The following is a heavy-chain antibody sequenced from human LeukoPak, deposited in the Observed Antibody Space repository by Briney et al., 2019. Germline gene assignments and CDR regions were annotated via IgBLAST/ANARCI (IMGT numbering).Heavy chain of an antibody. V-gene: IGHV1-18*01. CDR3: ARTAGWLRSLDY. D-gene: IGHD5-12*01. CDR2: ISGYNGNT. Sequence: ASVKVSCKASGYXFTSYGISWVRQAPGQGLEWMGWISGYNGNTNYAQKFQGRVTMTTDTSTSTAYMELRSLRSDDTAVYYCARTAGWLRSLDYWGQGTLVTVSS. CDR1: GYXFTSYG. J-gene: IGHJ4*02.